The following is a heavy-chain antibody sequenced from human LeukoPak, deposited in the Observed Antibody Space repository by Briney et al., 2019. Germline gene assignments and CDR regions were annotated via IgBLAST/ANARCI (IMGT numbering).Heavy chain of an antibody. V-gene: IGHV3-9*01. CDR1: GFTFDNFA. CDR2: ITWNSDIT. CDR3: ARTGAAAGTVSGRGY. D-gene: IGHD6-13*01. Sequence: PGGSLRLSCAASGFTFDNFAMHWVRQPPGKGLEWVSGITWNSDITGYADSVKGRFTISRDNAKNSLYLQMNSLRAEDTAVYYCARTGAAAGTVSGRGYWGQGTLVTVSS. J-gene: IGHJ4*02.